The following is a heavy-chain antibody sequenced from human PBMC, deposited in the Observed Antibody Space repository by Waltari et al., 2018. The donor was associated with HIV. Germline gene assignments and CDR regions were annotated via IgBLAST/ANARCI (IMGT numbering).Heavy chain of an antibody. CDR3: AKGAEGERGTRYFDY. Sequence: QVQVVESGGGVVQPGGSLRLSCAASGFTFSNYAMNWFRQAPGNGLEGVAFIRYDGSNRYYADSVKGRFTSSRDNSKNTLYLQMKTLKPEDTAVYYCAKGAEGERGTRYFDYWGRGTLVTVSS. V-gene: IGHV3-30*02. J-gene: IGHJ4*02. D-gene: IGHD3-16*01. CDR1: GFTFSNYA. CDR2: IRYDGSNR.